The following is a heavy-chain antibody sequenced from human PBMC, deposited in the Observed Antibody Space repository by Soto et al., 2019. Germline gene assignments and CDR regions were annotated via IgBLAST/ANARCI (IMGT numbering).Heavy chain of an antibody. V-gene: IGHV1-18*01. Sequence: ASVKVSCKASGYSFTSYGFSWVRQAPGQGLEWMGWISTYNGNTYYAQKFQGRVTMTRETSTSTVYMELSRLRSDDTAVYYCARARHIVVVSANGYFDYWGQGTLVTVSS. CDR3: ARARHIVVVSANGYFDY. D-gene: IGHD2-21*02. CDR1: GYSFTSYG. CDR2: ISTYNGNT. J-gene: IGHJ4*02.